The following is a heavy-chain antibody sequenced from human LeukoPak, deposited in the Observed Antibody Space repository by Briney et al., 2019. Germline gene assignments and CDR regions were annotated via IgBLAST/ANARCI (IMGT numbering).Heavy chain of an antibody. CDR2: ISAYNGNT. V-gene: IGHV1-18*01. Sequence: GASVKVSCKASGYTFTSYGISWVRQAPGQGLEWMGWISAYNGNTNYAQKLQGGVTMTTDTSTSTAYMELRSLRSDDTAVYYCAREVSVAGSPYFDYWGQGTLVTVSS. CDR1: GYTFTSYG. D-gene: IGHD4-23*01. CDR3: AREVSVAGSPYFDY. J-gene: IGHJ4*02.